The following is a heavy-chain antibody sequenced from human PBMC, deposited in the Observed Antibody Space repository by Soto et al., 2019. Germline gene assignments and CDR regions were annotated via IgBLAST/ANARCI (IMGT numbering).Heavy chain of an antibody. J-gene: IGHJ5*02. CDR2: IYYSGST. D-gene: IGHD6-13*01. V-gene: IGHV4-59*13. CDR1: GGSISSYY. Sequence: TSETLSLTCTVSGGSISSYYWGRIRQPPGKGLEWIGYIYYSGSTNYNPSLKSRVTISVDTSKNQFSLKLSSVTAADTAVYYCARDGVYSSSWYWFDPWGQGTLVTVSS. CDR3: ARDGVYSSSWYWFDP.